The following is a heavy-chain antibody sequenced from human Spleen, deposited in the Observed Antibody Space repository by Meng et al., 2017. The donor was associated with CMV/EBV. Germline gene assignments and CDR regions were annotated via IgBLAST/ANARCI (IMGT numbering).Heavy chain of an antibody. CDR2: INSYNGNA. V-gene: IGHV1-18*01. J-gene: IGHJ5*01. Sequence: CRASSYSFIGYGIGWVRQAPGQGLEWMGWINSYNGNANYAQKVQGRVTMTTDTSTNTAYMELRSLRYDDTAIYYCARYNLGVPWFDSWGQGTLVTVSS. CDR1: SYSFIGYG. CDR3: ARYNLGVPWFDS. D-gene: IGHD1-14*01.